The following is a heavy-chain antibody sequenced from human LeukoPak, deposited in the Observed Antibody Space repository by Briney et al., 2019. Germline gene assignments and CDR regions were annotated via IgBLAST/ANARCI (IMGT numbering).Heavy chain of an antibody. J-gene: IGHJ4*02. CDR3: ARVSGYGIAARRYVDY. V-gene: IGHV4-34*01. D-gene: IGHD6-6*01. Sequence: SETLSLTCTVSGGSFRGDYYWAWIRQPPGKGLEWIGEINHSGSTNYNPSLKSRVTISVDTSKNQFSLKLSSVTAADTAVYYCARVSGYGIAARRYVDYWGQGTLVTVSS. CDR1: GGSFRGDYY. CDR2: INHSGST.